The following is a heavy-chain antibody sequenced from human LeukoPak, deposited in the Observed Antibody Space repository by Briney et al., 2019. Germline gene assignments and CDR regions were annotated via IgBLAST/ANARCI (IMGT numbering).Heavy chain of an antibody. Sequence: GGSLRLSCAASGFTFSNYAMHWVRQAPGKGLEWVAVISYDGSNKYYADSVKGRFTISRDNSKNTLYLQMNSLRTDDTAVYYCAKDGTCSSASCYRFDPWGQGTLVTVSS. V-gene: IGHV3-30*04. D-gene: IGHD2-2*01. CDR3: AKDGTCSSASCYRFDP. CDR1: GFTFSNYA. CDR2: ISYDGSNK. J-gene: IGHJ5*02.